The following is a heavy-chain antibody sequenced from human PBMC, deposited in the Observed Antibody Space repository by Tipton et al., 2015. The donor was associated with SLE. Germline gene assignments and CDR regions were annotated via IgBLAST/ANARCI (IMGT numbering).Heavy chain of an antibody. CDR1: GFTFSSCA. Sequence: SLRLSCAASGFTFSSCAMSWVRQAPGKGLEWVSVIYSGGSTFYSDSVKDRLTISRDNAKNSLYLQMNSLRAEDTAVYYCARGKYYFDYWGQGALVTVSS. V-gene: IGHV3-23*03. J-gene: IGHJ4*02. CDR3: ARGKYYFDY. CDR2: IYSGGST.